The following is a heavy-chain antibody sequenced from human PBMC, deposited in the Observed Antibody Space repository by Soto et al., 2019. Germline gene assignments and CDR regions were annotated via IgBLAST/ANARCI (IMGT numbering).Heavy chain of an antibody. Sequence: GASVKVSCKASGYTFTSYGISWVRQAPGQGLEWMGWISAYGGSTNYAQKLQGRVTMTKDTSTSTVYMELSSLRSEDTAVYYCATLLGYCSSTSCPGLGDYWGQGTLVTVSS. CDR3: ATLLGYCSSTSCPGLGDY. V-gene: IGHV1-18*01. J-gene: IGHJ4*02. D-gene: IGHD2-2*01. CDR1: GYTFTSYG. CDR2: ISAYGGST.